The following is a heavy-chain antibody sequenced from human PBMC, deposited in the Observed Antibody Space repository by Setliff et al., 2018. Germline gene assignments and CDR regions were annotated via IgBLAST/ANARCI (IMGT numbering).Heavy chain of an antibody. V-gene: IGHV1-2*04. D-gene: IGHD5-12*01. CDR1: GYTFTGYY. CDR3: ARSGWLREYNFDY. CDR2: INPNSGGT. J-gene: IGHJ4*02. Sequence: GASVKVSCKASGYTFTGYYMHWVRQAPGQGLEWMGWINPNSGGTNYAQKFQGWVTMTRDTSISTAYMELSRLRSDDTAVYYCARSGWLREYNFDYWGQGTLVTVSS.